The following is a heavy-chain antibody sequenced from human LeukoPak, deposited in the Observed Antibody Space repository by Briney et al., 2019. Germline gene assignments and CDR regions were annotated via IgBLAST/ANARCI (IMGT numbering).Heavy chain of an antibody. Sequence: GGSLRLSCAASGFTFSSYSMNWVRQAPGKGLEWVSSISSSSSYIYYVDTVKGRFTISRDNAKNSLYLQMNSLRAEDTAVYYCAELGITMIGGVWGKGTTVTISS. J-gene: IGHJ6*04. V-gene: IGHV3-21*01. CDR3: AELGITMIGGV. D-gene: IGHD3-10*02. CDR2: ISSSSSYI. CDR1: GFTFSSYS.